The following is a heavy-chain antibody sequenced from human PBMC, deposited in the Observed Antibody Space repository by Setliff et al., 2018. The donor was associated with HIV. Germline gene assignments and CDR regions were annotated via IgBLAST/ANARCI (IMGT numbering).Heavy chain of an antibody. D-gene: IGHD1-1*01. V-gene: IGHV3-30*02. CDR2: IRSDETNK. CDR1: GFIFSTYG. J-gene: IGHJ4*02. CDR3: ASARIPTGGTWTSFDY. Sequence: PGGSLRLSCEASGFIFSTYGMHWVRQAPGKGLEWVAFIRSDETNKYYSDSVKGRFNISRDTSKNTLFLQINSLRPEDTAVYYCASARIPTGGTWTSFDYGGRGTLVTVS.